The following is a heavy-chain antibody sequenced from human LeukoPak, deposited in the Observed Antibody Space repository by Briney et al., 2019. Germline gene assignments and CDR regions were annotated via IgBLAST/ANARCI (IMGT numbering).Heavy chain of an antibody. CDR2: INLSGGST. J-gene: IGHJ6*02. CDR3: VRHNHMDV. Sequence: ASVTVSFKASGYTFTGYSMHWVRQAPGQGLEWMAIINLSGGSTDYTQKFQGRVTVTRDTSTSTVYMELSSLRSEDTAVYYCVRHNHMDVWGQGTTVTVSS. CDR1: GYTFTGYS. V-gene: IGHV1-46*01.